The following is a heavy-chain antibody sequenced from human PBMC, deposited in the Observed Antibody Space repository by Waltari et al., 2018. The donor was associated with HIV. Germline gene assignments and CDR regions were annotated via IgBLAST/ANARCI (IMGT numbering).Heavy chain of an antibody. CDR1: GLSITAHT. Sequence: EGQLLESGGELVQPGGALRLSCVVPGLSITAHTRAWFRQAPGKGWGWGSSISGAGAETYKAVSVKCRSSLSRATSKNTVFLLLDTLRTEDTAVYYCAKYSYDDLLGNFRYFDSWGQGTLVTVSS. J-gene: IGHJ4*02. CDR3: AKYSYDDLLGNFRYFDS. V-gene: IGHV3-23*01. CDR2: ISGAGAET. D-gene: IGHD5-18*01.